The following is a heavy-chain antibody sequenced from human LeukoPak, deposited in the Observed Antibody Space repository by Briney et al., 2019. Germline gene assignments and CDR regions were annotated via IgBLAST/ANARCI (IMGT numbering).Heavy chain of an antibody. D-gene: IGHD6-19*01. CDR2: IYYRGDT. J-gene: IGHJ6*02. CDR1: GGSMTNYY. Sequence: PSETLSLTCSVSGGSMTNYYWSWIRQPPGKGLEWIGHIYYRGDTKYNPSLESRVTISLDTSKQQFSLRLTSVSAADTAAYYCARLSGPSGGPVSFFGLDVWGQGTTVAVSS. V-gene: IGHV4-59*08. CDR3: ARLSGPSGGPVSFFGLDV.